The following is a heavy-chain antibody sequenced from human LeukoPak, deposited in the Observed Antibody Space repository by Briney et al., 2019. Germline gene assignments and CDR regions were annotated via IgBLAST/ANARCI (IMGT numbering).Heavy chain of an antibody. Sequence: PSETLSLTCAVYGGYLSGYYWSWIRQPPGKGLEWIGEINHSGSTNYNPSLKSRVTISVDTSKNQFSLKLSSVTAADTAVYYCARGRGSYGSGSYGKQSFDYWGQGTLVTVSS. V-gene: IGHV4-34*01. D-gene: IGHD3-10*01. CDR1: GGYLSGYY. CDR2: INHSGST. J-gene: IGHJ4*02. CDR3: ARGRGSYGSGSYGKQSFDY.